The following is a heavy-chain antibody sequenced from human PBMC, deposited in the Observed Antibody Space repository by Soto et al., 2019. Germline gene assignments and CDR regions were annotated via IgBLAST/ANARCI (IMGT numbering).Heavy chain of an antibody. CDR3: ARDLGDGYKYFDY. CDR1: GFTFSDYY. D-gene: IGHD5-12*01. CDR2: ISSSGRTI. Sequence: GGSLRLSCTASGFTFSDYYMSWIRQAPGKGLEWVSYISSSGRTIYYADSVKGRFTISRDNAKNSLYLQMNSLRAEDTAVYYCARDLGDGYKYFDYGGQGTLVTVSS. V-gene: IGHV3-11*01. J-gene: IGHJ4*02.